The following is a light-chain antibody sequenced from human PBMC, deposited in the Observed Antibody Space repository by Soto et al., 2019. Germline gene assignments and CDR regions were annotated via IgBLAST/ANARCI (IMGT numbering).Light chain of an antibody. Sequence: EIVLTQSPATLSVSPGERVTLSCRASQSVDINLAWYQQKPGQAPRLLIYGASTGATGIPARFSGSGSGTEFTLTISSLEFEDSAVYYCQQYNNWWTFGQGTKVDIK. CDR3: QQYNNWWT. CDR1: QSVDIN. J-gene: IGKJ1*01. CDR2: GAS. V-gene: IGKV3-15*01.